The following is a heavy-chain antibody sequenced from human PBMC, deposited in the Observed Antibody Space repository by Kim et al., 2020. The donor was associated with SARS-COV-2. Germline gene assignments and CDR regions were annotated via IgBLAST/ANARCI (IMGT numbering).Heavy chain of an antibody. Sequence: DSVKGRFTSSRDNSKNTLYLQMNSLRAEDTAVYYCAKDRDGSGSYYTWDYWGQGTLVTVSS. CDR3: AKDRDGSGSYYTWDY. V-gene: IGHV3-30*02. D-gene: IGHD3-10*01. J-gene: IGHJ4*02.